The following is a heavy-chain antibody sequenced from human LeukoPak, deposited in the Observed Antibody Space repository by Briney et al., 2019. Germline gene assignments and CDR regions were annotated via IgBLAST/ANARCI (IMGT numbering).Heavy chain of an antibody. Sequence: PGGSLRLSCAASGFTFSDYYMSWIRQAPGKGLEWVSYISSSSSYTNYADSVKGRFTISRDNAKNSLYLQMNSLRAEDTAVYYCARKPTYSDFLTGYFDYWGQGTLVTVSS. D-gene: IGHD3-9*01. CDR1: GFTFSDYY. CDR2: ISSSSSYT. J-gene: IGHJ4*02. CDR3: ARKPTYSDFLTGYFDY. V-gene: IGHV3-11*06.